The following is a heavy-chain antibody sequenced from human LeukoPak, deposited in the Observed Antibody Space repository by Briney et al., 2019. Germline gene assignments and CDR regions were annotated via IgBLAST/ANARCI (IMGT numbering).Heavy chain of an antibody. J-gene: IGHJ4*02. CDR2: ISYDGNNK. CDR1: GFTFSNSA. V-gene: IGHV3-30*18. D-gene: IGHD3-10*01. CDR3: AKDMYCRGSGSYFNVDY. Sequence: PGRSLRLSCAASGFTFSNSAMNWVRQAPGKGLGGVAVISYDGNNKYYSDSVKARFTNSSNNSKNPLYLQMNSLKAEDTAGYYCAKDMYCRGSGSYFNVDYWGQGTLVTVSS.